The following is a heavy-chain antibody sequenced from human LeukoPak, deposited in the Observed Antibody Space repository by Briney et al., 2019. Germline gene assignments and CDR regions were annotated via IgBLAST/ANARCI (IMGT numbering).Heavy chain of an antibody. V-gene: IGHV3-7*01. Sequence: GGSLRLSCAASGFMFSNYWMSWVRQAPGQGLEWVANIKQDGSETHYGDPVKGRSTISRDNAKKSLYLQMNSLRGEDTALYYCAKTMYNSSGYHHYGGAFWGQGTLVTVSS. D-gene: IGHD3-22*01. CDR3: AKTMYNSSGYHHYGGAF. CDR1: GFMFSNYW. J-gene: IGHJ4*02. CDR2: IKQDGSET.